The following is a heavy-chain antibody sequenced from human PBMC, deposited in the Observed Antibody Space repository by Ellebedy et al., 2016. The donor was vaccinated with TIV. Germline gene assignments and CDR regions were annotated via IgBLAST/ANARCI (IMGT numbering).Heavy chain of an antibody. V-gene: IGHV1-46*01. CDR3: ARCHSSGDDY. D-gene: IGHD6-19*01. CDR2: IDPSGGGT. J-gene: IGHJ4*02. CDR1: GYTFTRYY. Sequence: ASVKVSCXASGYTFTRYYIHWVRQAPGQGLEWMGIIDPSGGGTTYAPKVQGRLTLTRDTSTNTVYMELSSLTSEDTALYYCARCHSSGDDYWGQGTLVTVSS.